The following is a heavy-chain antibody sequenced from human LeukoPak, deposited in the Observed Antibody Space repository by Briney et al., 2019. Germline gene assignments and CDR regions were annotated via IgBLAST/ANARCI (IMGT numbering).Heavy chain of an antibody. D-gene: IGHD3-22*01. V-gene: IGHV5-51*01. CDR3: ARWASYYYDSNGSPEDAFDI. CDR2: IYPGDSDT. CDR1: GYSFTSYW. Sequence: GESLKISCKGSGYSFTSYWIGWVRQMPGKGLEWMGIIYPGDSDTRYSPSFQGQVTISADKSISTAYLQWSSLKASDTAMYYCARWASYYYDSNGSPEDAFDIWGQGTMVTVSS. J-gene: IGHJ3*02.